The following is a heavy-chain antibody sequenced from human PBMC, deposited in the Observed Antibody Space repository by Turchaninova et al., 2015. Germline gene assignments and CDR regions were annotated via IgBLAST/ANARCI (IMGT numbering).Heavy chain of an antibody. D-gene: IGHD1-7*01. CDR3: ARGGGTTKRYFDY. CDR2: INHSGSP. CDR1: GGSFSGYY. Sequence: QVQLQQWGAGLLKPSETLSLTCAVYGGSFSGYYWSWIRQPPGKGLGWIGEINHSGSPNYHQSLKSRVTISVDTSKNQVSLKLSSVTAADTAVYYCARGGGTTKRYFDYWGQGTLVTVSS. V-gene: IGHV4-34*01. J-gene: IGHJ4*02.